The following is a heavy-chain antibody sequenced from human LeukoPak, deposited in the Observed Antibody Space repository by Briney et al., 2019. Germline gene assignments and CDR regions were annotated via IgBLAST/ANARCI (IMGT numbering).Heavy chain of an antibody. CDR1: VYTFTNYG. Sequence: GASVKVSCKGSVYTFTNYGSSWVRPAPGHGVERMGWIRAYNGNTNYAQKLQGRVTMTTDTSTSTGYMELRSLRSDDTAVSYCARGLDDILAGPNGPVYWGQGTLVTVSS. CDR3: ARGLDDILAGPNGPVY. V-gene: IGHV1-18*01. D-gene: IGHD3-9*01. J-gene: IGHJ4*02. CDR2: IRAYNGNT.